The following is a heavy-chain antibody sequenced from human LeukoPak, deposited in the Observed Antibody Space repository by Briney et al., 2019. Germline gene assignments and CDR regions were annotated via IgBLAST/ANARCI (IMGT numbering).Heavy chain of an antibody. D-gene: IGHD3-10*01. J-gene: IGHJ4*02. CDR2: IQYSGST. CDR3: ATTRRLWFGEFD. V-gene: IGHV4-31*03. CDR1: GGSISSGGYY. Sequence: SETLSLTCTVSGGSISSGGYYWSWIRQHPGKGLEWIGYIQYSGSTYYNPSLKSRVTISLDTSKNQFSLKLSSVTAADTAVYYCATTRRLWFGEFDWGQGTLVTVSS.